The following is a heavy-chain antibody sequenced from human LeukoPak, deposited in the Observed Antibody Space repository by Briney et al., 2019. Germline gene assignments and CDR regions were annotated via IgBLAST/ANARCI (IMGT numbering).Heavy chain of an antibody. Sequence: GGSLRLSCAASGFTFSSYAMSWVRQAPGKGLEWVSAISGSGGSTYYADSVKGRFTISRDNSRDTLYLQMNSLRAEDAAVYYCAKGYYDYVWGSYYFDYWGQGTLVTVSS. J-gene: IGHJ4*02. CDR2: ISGSGGST. CDR1: GFTFSSYA. D-gene: IGHD3-16*01. CDR3: AKGYYDYVWGSYYFDY. V-gene: IGHV3-23*01.